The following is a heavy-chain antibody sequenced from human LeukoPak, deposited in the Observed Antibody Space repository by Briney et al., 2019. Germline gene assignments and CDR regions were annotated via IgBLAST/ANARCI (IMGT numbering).Heavy chain of an antibody. CDR3: AHRLSTWGSGWYSAAFDL. D-gene: IGHD6-19*01. CDR1: GFSLSPTGGG. J-gene: IGHJ3*01. CDR2: IYWDDDK. V-gene: IGHV2-5*02. Sequence: SGPTLVNPTQTFTRTGTFSGFSLSPTGGGVGWIRQPPGKALEGLALIYWDDDKRYSPSLKARLTITKVTSKSQVVLTMTNMDPVDTATYYCAHRLSTWGSGWYSAAFDLWGQGTMVTVSS.